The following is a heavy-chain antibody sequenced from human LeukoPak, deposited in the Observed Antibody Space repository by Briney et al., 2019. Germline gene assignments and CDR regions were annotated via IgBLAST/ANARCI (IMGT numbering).Heavy chain of an antibody. D-gene: IGHD5-18*01. J-gene: IGHJ4*02. CDR3: AASGYSYGYGMDY. CDR1: RFTFTSSA. CDR2: IVVGSGNT. Sequence: SVKVSCKASRFTFTSSAMQWVRQARGQRLEWIGWIVVGSGNTNYAQKFQERVTITRDMSTSTAYMELSSLRSEDTAVFYCAASGYSYGYGMDYWGQGTLVTVSS. V-gene: IGHV1-58*02.